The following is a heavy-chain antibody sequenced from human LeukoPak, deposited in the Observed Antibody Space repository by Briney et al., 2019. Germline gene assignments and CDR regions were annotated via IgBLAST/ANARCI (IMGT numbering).Heavy chain of an antibody. D-gene: IGHD3-22*01. CDR2: ISAYNGNT. CDR3: ARGYYDSSNFDY. CDR1: GYTFTSDG. V-gene: IGHV1-18*01. Sequence: SLKVSCEASGYTFTSDGISWVRQAPGLGLEWMSWISAYNGNTNYAQNLQGRVTMTTDTSPSTPYMELRSVRSDDSDSYYNARGYYDSSNFDYWGQGTLVTVSS. J-gene: IGHJ4*02.